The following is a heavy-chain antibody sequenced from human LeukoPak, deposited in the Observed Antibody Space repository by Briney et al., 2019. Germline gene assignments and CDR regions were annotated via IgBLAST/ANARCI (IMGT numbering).Heavy chain of an antibody. CDR2: ISAYNGNT. Sequence: ASVKVSCKASGYTFTSYGISWVRQAPGQGLEWMGWISAYNGNTNYAQKLQGRVTMTTDTSTSTAYMELRSLRSDDTAVYYCARRSSGWGYYYYMDVWGKGTTVTVSS. V-gene: IGHV1-18*01. D-gene: IGHD6-19*01. CDR3: ARRSSGWGYYYYMDV. CDR1: GYTFTSYG. J-gene: IGHJ6*03.